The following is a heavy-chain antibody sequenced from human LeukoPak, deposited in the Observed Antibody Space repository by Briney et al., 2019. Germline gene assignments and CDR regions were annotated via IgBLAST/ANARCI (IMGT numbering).Heavy chain of an antibody. J-gene: IGHJ4*02. CDR3: ARHEKKYCSSTSCYLDY. D-gene: IGHD2-2*01. CDR2: IIPIFGTA. V-gene: IGHV1-69*13. Sequence: GAAVKVSCKASGGTFSSYAISWVRQAPGQGLEWMGGIIPIFGTANYAQKFQGKVTITADESTRTAYMELSSLRSEDTAVYYCARHEKKYCSSTSCYLDYWGQGTLVTVSS. CDR1: GGTFSSYA.